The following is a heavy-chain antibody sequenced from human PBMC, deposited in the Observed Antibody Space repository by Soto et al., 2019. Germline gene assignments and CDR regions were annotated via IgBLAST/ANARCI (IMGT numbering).Heavy chain of an antibody. CDR2: ISPNGGSI. D-gene: IGHD3-10*01. CDR3: AKVIFYGSGRGYMDV. CDR1: GFTFSSYA. J-gene: IGHJ6*03. Sequence: EEEMSQSGGGLVQPGGSLRLSCAASGFTFSSYAMTWVRQAPGKGLGWVSTISPNGGSIWDANSVTGRFTISRDNSKNTLYLQMNSLRAEDTAEYYCAKVIFYGSGRGYMDVWGKGTTVTVAS. V-gene: IGHV3-23*01.